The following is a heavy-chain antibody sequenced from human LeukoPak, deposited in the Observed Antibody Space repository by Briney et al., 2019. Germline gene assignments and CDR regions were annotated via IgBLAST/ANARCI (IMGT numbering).Heavy chain of an antibody. CDR2: IRYDGSNK. Sequence: AGGSLRLSCAASGFTFSSYGMHGVRQAPGRGLEGVAFIRYDGSNKYYADSVKGRFTISRDNSKNTLYLQMNSLGAEDTAVYYCAKDGLRYFDWLDYWGQGTLVTVSS. CDR3: AKDGLRYFDWLDY. J-gene: IGHJ4*02. V-gene: IGHV3-30*02. D-gene: IGHD3-9*01. CDR1: GFTFSSYG.